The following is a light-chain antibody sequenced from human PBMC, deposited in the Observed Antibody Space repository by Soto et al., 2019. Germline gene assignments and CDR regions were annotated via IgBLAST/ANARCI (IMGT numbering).Light chain of an antibody. CDR1: QSVTWY. Sequence: DIQMTQSPSSLSASVGDRVTITCRASQSVTWYLNWYQQKPGKAPKLLIYGASTLQSGVPSRFSGSGSGTDFSLTISSLQPEDYATYYCQQAYNNPRTFGQGTKVDIK. CDR2: GAS. V-gene: IGKV1-39*01. J-gene: IGKJ1*01. CDR3: QQAYNNPRT.